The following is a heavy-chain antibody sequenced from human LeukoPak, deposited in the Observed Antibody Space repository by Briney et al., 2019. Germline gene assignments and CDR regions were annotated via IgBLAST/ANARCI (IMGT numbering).Heavy chain of an antibody. D-gene: IGHD1-26*01. CDR1: GGSISSSSYY. J-gene: IGHJ4*02. CDR2: IYYSGST. Sequence: PSETLSLTCTVSGGSISSSSYYLGWIRQPPGKGLEWIGSIYYSGSTYYNPSLKSRVTISVDTSKNQFSLKLSSVTAADTAVYYCARLAYSGSYYWGQGTLVTVSS. CDR3: ARLAYSGSYY. V-gene: IGHV4-39*01.